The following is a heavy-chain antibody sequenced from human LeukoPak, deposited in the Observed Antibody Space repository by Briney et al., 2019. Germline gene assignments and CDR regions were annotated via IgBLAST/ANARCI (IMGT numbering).Heavy chain of an antibody. D-gene: IGHD2-15*01. Sequence: GGSLRLSCAAFGFTFSSYGMHWVRQAPGKGLEWVAVISYDGSNKYYADSVKGRFTISRDNSKNTLFLQMDSLRAEDTAVYYCARACSGGGCYLAAFDIWGQGTMVTVSS. CDR3: ARACSGGGCYLAAFDI. V-gene: IGHV3-30*03. J-gene: IGHJ3*02. CDR1: GFTFSSYG. CDR2: ISYDGSNK.